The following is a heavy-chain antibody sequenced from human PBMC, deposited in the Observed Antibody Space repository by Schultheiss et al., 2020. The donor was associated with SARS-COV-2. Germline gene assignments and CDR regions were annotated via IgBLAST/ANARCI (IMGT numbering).Heavy chain of an antibody. J-gene: IGHJ3*02. CDR3: ARPLVVVVAATLSAFDI. V-gene: IGHV3-23*01. D-gene: IGHD2-15*01. CDR1: GFTFSSYA. CDR2: ISGSGGST. Sequence: GESLKISCAASGFTFSSYAMSWVRQAPGKGLEWVSAISGSGGSTYYADSVKGRFTISRDNSKNTLYLQMNSLRAEDTAVYYCARPLVVVVAATLSAFDIWGQGTMVTVSS.